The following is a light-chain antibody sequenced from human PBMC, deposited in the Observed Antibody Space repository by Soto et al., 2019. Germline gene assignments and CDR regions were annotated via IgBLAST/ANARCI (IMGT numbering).Light chain of an antibody. CDR3: QHYSSSPWT. CDR2: EAS. CDR1: QNIRSW. V-gene: IGKV1-5*03. J-gene: IGKJ1*01. Sequence: DIQMTQSPSTLSASVGDRVTITCRASQNIRSWLAWYQQKPGKAPKLLIYEASILETGVPSRFSGSGSGTGFTLTISGLQPDDFATYYCQHYSSSPWTFGQGTKVEVK.